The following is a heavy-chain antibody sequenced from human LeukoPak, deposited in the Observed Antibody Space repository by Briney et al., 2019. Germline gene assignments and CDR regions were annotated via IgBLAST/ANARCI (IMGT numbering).Heavy chain of an antibody. CDR3: ARDCLGCRLDAFDI. D-gene: IGHD2-15*01. CDR1: GFTFSSYS. J-gene: IGHJ3*02. CDR2: ISSSSSYI. Sequence: GGSLRLSCAASGFTFSSYSMNWVRQAPGKGLEWVSSISSSSSYIYYADSVKGRFTISRDNAKNSLYLQMNSLRAEDTAVYYCARDCLGCRLDAFDIWGQGTMVTVSS. V-gene: IGHV3-21*01.